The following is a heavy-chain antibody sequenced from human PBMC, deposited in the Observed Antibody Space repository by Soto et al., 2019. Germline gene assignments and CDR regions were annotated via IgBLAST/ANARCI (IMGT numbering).Heavy chain of an antibody. Sequence: GESLKISCKGSGYSFTSYWIGWVRQMPGKGLEWMGIIYPGDSDTRYSPSFQGQVTISADKSISTAYLQWSSLKASDTAMHYCARRSSGRTYYYYYGMDVWGQGTTVTVSS. J-gene: IGHJ6*02. CDR2: IYPGDSDT. V-gene: IGHV5-51*01. CDR1: GYSFTSYW. D-gene: IGHD6-19*01. CDR3: ARRSSGRTYYYYYGMDV.